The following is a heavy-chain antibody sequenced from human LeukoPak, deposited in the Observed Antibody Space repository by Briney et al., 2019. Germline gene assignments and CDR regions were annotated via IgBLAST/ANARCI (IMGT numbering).Heavy chain of an antibody. V-gene: IGHV3-30*19. CDR2: ISYDGSNK. CDR3: ARAPDYGDAFDI. J-gene: IGHJ3*02. CDR1: GFTFSSYG. D-gene: IGHD4-17*01. Sequence: GGSLRLSCAASGFTFSSYGMHWVRQAPGKGLEWVAVISYDGSNKYYADSVKGRFTISRDNSKNTLYLQMNSLRAEDTAVYYCARAPDYGDAFDIWGQGTMVTVSS.